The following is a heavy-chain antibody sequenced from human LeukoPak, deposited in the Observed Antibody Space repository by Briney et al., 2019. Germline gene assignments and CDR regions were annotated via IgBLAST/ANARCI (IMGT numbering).Heavy chain of an antibody. Sequence: PGGSLRLSCAASGLTFGNAWMSWVRQAPGKGLEWVARITSKTSGEATDYAAPVRCRFTISRDDSKATLYLQMDSLETEDTAIYYCTTYRYSYGSTGYSYFDYWGQGILVTVSS. CDR2: ITSKTSGEAT. CDR1: GLTFGNAW. J-gene: IGHJ4*02. D-gene: IGHD3-22*01. V-gene: IGHV3-15*01. CDR3: TTYRYSYGSTGYSYFDY.